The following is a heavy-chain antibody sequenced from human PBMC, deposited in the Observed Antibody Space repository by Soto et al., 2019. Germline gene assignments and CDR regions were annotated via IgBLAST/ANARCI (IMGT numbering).Heavy chain of an antibody. CDR3: ARDRRDGYKRYFEF. J-gene: IGHJ4*02. Sequence: SETLSLTCAVPGYSISSGYHWGWIRQPPGKGLEWLGSVHHSGRTYSNPSLKGRAALSVDTSENHLSLTLNSVTSADTAVYFCARDRRDGYKRYFEFWGQGNQVTVSS. CDR2: VHHSGRT. V-gene: IGHV4-38-2*02. D-gene: IGHD5-12*01. CDR1: GYSISSGYH.